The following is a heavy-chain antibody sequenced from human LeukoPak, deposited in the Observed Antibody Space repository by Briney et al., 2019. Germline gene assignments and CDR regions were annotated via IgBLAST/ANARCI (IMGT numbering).Heavy chain of an antibody. Sequence: PSETLSLTCSVSPGSISSYYWSWIRQPPGKALEGIGYIHYSGSTNYNPSLKSRVTISVDTSKNQFSLKLTSVNTADTAVYYCARATISGYDWFDPWGQGTLVTVSS. CDR2: IHYSGST. D-gene: IGHD5-12*01. CDR3: ARATISGYDWFDP. V-gene: IGHV4-59*01. CDR1: PGSISSYY. J-gene: IGHJ5*02.